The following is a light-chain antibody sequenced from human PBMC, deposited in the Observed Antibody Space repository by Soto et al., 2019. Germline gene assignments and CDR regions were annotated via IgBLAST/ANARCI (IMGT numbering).Light chain of an antibody. Sequence: EIVLTQSPGTLSLSPGERASLSCRASQSVRSTYLAWYQQKPGQAPRLLIYATSTRATGIPDRFSGSGSGTDFTLTISRLEHEDFAVYYCKQYGSSLWTFGQGTNVEIK. CDR1: QSVRSTY. V-gene: IGKV3-20*01. CDR2: ATS. CDR3: KQYGSSLWT. J-gene: IGKJ1*01.